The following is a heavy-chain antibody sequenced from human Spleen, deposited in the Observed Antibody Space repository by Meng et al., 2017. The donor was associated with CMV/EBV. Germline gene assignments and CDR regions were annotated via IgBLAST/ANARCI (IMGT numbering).Heavy chain of an antibody. Sequence: SETLSLTCTVSGGSISSSSYYWGWIRQPPGKGLEWIGSIYYSGSTYYNPSLKSRVTISVDTSKNQFSLKLSSVTAADTAVYYCARARVDWGSHSYYFDYWGQGTLVTVSS. J-gene: IGHJ4*02. CDR3: ARARVDWGSHSYYFDY. V-gene: IGHV4-39*01. CDR2: IYYSGST. CDR1: GGSISSSSYY. D-gene: IGHD3/OR15-3a*01.